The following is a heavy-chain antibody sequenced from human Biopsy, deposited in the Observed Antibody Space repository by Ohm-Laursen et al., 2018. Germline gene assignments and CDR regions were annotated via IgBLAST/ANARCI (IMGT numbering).Heavy chain of an antibody. V-gene: IGHV1-18*01. CDR3: ARHSPPGLEVSWNDVFDI. Sequence: ASVKVSCNVSGYTFRSYGISWVRQAPGQGLEWLGWISGQRNKTRYGQKVQGRVMMTKDTSTTTAHLELRSLRSDDTAVYYCARHSPPGLEVSWNDVFDIWGQGTVVTVS. J-gene: IGHJ3*02. D-gene: IGHD5/OR15-5a*01. CDR1: GYTFRSYG. CDR2: ISGQRNKT.